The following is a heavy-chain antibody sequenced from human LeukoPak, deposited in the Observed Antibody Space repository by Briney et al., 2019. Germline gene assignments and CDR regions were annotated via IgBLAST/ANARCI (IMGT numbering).Heavy chain of an antibody. D-gene: IGHD3-22*01. V-gene: IGHV3-7*01. Sequence: GGSLRLSCAASGFTFSSYWMSWVRQAPGKGLEWVANTKQDGSEKYYVDSVKGRFTISRDNAKNSLYLQMNSLRAEDTAVYYCARDPHDSSGYYGKTPLDAFDIWGQGTMVTVSS. CDR1: GFTFSSYW. J-gene: IGHJ3*02. CDR2: TKQDGSEK. CDR3: ARDPHDSSGYYGKTPLDAFDI.